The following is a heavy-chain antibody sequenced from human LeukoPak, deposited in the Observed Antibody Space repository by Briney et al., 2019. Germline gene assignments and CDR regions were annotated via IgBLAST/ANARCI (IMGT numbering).Heavy chain of an antibody. V-gene: IGHV3-21*01. CDR1: GFTFSSYS. D-gene: IGHD3-22*01. Sequence: GGSLRLSCAASGFTFSSYSMNWVRQAPGKGLEWVSSISSTSNYIYYADSVKGRFTISRDNAKNSLYLQMNSLRAEDTAVYYCARAYYYDSSGYYGYWGQGTLVTVSS. CDR2: ISSTSNYI. CDR3: ARAYYYDSSGYYGY. J-gene: IGHJ4*02.